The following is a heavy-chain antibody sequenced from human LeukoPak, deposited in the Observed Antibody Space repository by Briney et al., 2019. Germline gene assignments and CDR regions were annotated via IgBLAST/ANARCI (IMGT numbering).Heavy chain of an antibody. Sequence: SVKVSCKASGGTFSSYAIIWVRQAPGQGLEWMGGIIPIFGTANYAQKFQGRVTITADESTSTAYMELSSLRSEDTAVYYCARAYGDYSWSGGMDVWGQGTTVTVSS. J-gene: IGHJ6*02. CDR1: GGTFSSYA. CDR3: ARAYGDYSWSGGMDV. V-gene: IGHV1-69*13. CDR2: IIPIFGTA. D-gene: IGHD4-17*01.